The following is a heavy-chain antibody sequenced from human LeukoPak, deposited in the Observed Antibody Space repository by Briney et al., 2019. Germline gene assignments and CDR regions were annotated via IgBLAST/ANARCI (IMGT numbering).Heavy chain of an antibody. CDR2: IIPILGIA. V-gene: IGHV1-69*04. CDR1: GGTFSSYA. Sequence: SVKVSCEASGGTFSSYAISWVRQAPGQGLEWMGRIIPILGIANYAQKFQGRVTITADKSTSTAYMELSSLRSEDTAVYYCARSGPSSGWYNNWFDPWGQGTLVTVSS. D-gene: IGHD6-19*01. CDR3: ARSGPSSGWYNNWFDP. J-gene: IGHJ5*02.